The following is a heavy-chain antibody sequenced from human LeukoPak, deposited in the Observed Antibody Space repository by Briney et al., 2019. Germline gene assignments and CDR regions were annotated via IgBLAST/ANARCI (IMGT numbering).Heavy chain of an antibody. J-gene: IGHJ5*02. CDR2: IYTSGST. V-gene: IGHV4-4*07. CDR3: ARDRGQQPPYNWFDP. CDR1: GGSISSYY. D-gene: IGHD6-13*01. Sequence: PSETLSLTCTVSGGSISSYYWSWIRQPAGKGLEWIGRIYTSGSTNYNPSLKSRVTMSVDTSKNQFSLKLSSVTTADTAVYYCARDRGQQPPYNWFDPWGQGTLVTVSS.